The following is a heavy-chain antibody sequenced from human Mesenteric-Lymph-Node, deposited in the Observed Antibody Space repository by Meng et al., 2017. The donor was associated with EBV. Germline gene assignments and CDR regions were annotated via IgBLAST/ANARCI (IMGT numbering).Heavy chain of an antibody. J-gene: IGHJ5*02. D-gene: IGHD3-9*01. CDR3: VRSRRLFDWLPVQPS. V-gene: IGHV1-18*01. CDR2: ISVFNGDT. Sequence: VRLLQAGAEVDKPGDSVKVSCKTFCYTFASYVISWVRQAPGQGLEWMGWISVFNGDTNYAQNFQGRLTLTTDTSTATAYMELRSLRSDDTAVYYCVRSRRLFDWLPVQPSWGQGTLVTVSS. CDR1: CYTFASYV.